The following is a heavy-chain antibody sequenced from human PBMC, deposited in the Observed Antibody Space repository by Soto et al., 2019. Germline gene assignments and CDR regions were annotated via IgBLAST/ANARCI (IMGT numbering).Heavy chain of an antibody. CDR2: IYYSGST. CDR1: GGSISSGGYY. CDR3: AVIGYCSGGSCFGPLRWFDP. J-gene: IGHJ5*02. D-gene: IGHD2-15*01. Sequence: QVQLQESGPGLVKPSQTLSLTCTVSGGSISSGGYYWSWIRQHPGKGLEWIGYIYYSGSTYYNPSLKSRVTISVDTSKNQFSLKLSSVTAADTAVYYCAVIGYCSGGSCFGPLRWFDPWGQGTLVTVSS. V-gene: IGHV4-31*03.